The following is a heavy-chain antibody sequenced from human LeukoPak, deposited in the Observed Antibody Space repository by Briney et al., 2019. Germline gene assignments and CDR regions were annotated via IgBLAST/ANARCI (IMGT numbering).Heavy chain of an antibody. J-gene: IGHJ4*02. CDR1: GYTFTTYY. CDR2: INPSGGST. V-gene: IGHV1-46*01. Sequence: ASVTVSCKASGYTFTTYYVHWVRQAPGQGLEWMGIINPSGGSTTYAQKFRGRLTMTRDMSTSTVYMELSSLRSEDTAVYYCARGSRPVYNLLTGKRYFDYWGQGTRLTVSS. D-gene: IGHD3-9*01. CDR3: ARGSRPVYNLLTGKRYFDY.